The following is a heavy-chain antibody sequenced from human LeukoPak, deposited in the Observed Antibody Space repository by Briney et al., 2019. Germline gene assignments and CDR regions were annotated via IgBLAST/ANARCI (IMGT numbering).Heavy chain of an antibody. CDR3: ASHSSGWQQTYFDY. Sequence: RASVKVSCKASGYTLTTYYIHWVRHAPGQGLEWMGRINLSGGTTTYAQKFQGRVTMTRDTSTSTVHMELSSLRSEDTAAYYCASHSSGWQQTYFDYWGQGTLVTVSS. V-gene: IGHV1-46*01. J-gene: IGHJ4*02. CDR2: INLSGGTT. D-gene: IGHD6-19*01. CDR1: GYTLTTYY.